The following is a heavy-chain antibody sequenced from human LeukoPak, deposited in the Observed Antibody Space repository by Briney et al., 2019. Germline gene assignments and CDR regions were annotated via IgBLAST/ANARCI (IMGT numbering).Heavy chain of an antibody. D-gene: IGHD3-3*01. CDR3: AREWVTIFGVVNFYYFDY. V-gene: IGHV1-2*02. J-gene: IGHJ4*02. CDR1: GGTFSSYA. CDR2: INPNSGGT. Sequence: ASVKVSCKASGGTFSSYAISWVRQAPGQGLEWMGWINPNSGGTNCAQKFQGRVTMTRDTSISTAYMELSRLRSDDTAVYYCAREWVTIFGVVNFYYFDYWGQGTLVTVSS.